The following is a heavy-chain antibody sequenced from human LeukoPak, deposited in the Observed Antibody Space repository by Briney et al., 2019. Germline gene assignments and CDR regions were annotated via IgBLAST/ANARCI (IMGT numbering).Heavy chain of an antibody. CDR2: IYPDDSDT. J-gene: IGHJ3*02. D-gene: IGHD3-10*01. Sequence: GESLKISCKGSGYSFTNNWIGWVRQMPGKGLGWMGTIYPDDSDTRYSPSFQGLVTISADKSINTAYLQWSSLKASDTAIYFCARPVRGTSGAFDIWGQGTMVTVSS. V-gene: IGHV5-51*01. CDR3: ARPVRGTSGAFDI. CDR1: GYSFTNNW.